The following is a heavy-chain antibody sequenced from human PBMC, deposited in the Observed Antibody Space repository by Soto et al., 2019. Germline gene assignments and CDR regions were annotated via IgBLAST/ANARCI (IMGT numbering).Heavy chain of an antibody. CDR1: GFTFSDYY. V-gene: IGHV3-11*01. J-gene: IGHJ6*02. D-gene: IGHD6-13*01. Sequence: QVQLVESGGGLVKPGGSLRLSCAASGFTFSDYYMSWIRQAPGKGLEWVSYISTSGSTIYNADSVKGRFTISRDNAKNSLYLHMNSLRAEDTAVYYCARDRSSSWYGRGYHYYGMDVWGQGTTVSVTS. CDR2: ISTSGSTI. CDR3: ARDRSSSWYGRGYHYYGMDV.